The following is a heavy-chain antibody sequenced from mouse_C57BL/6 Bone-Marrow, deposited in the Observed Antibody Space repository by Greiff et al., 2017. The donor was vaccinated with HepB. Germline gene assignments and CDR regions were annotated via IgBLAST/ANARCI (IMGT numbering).Heavy chain of an antibody. CDR3: ARERDLLLRCIWYFDV. V-gene: IGHV1-75*01. CDR1: GYTFTDYY. Sequence: QVQLKESGPELVKPGASVKISCKASGYTFTDYYINWVKQRPGQGLEWIGWIFHGSGSTYYNEKFKGKATLTVDKSSSTAYMLLSSLTSEDSAVYFCARERDLLLRCIWYFDVWGTGTTVTVSS. J-gene: IGHJ1*03. CDR2: IFHGSGST. D-gene: IGHD1-1*01.